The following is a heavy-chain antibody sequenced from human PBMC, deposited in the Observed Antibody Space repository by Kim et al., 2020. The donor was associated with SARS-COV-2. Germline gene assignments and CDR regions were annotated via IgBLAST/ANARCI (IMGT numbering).Heavy chain of an antibody. CDR2: IIPIFGTA. Sequence: SVKVSCKASGGTFSSYAISWVRQAPGQGLEWMGGIIPIFGTANYAQKFQGRVTITADESTSTAYMELSSLRSEDTAVYYCARLTMVRGVITTPRYYYYYYGMDVWGQGTTVTVSS. CDR1: GGTFSSYA. V-gene: IGHV1-69*13. CDR3: ARLTMVRGVITTPRYYYYYYGMDV. D-gene: IGHD3-10*01. J-gene: IGHJ6*02.